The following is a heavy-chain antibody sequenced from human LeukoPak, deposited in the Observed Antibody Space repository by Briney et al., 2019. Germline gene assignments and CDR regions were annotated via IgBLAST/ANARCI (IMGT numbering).Heavy chain of an antibody. D-gene: IGHD3-22*01. J-gene: IGHJ5*02. V-gene: IGHV1-2*02. CDR1: GYTFTGYY. CDR2: INTNRDGA. Sequence: SSVKVSFKSSGYTFTGYYMHWVRQAPGQGIEWMGWINTNRDGANYEQKFQGRVTMTRDTSISTDYMELSRLRTDDTAVYYCARGSSTSDSRVYGFDPWGQGTLVTVCS. CDR3: ARGSSTSDSRVYGFDP.